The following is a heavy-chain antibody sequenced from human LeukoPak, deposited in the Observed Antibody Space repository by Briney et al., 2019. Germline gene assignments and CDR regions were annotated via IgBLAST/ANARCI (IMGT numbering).Heavy chain of an antibody. D-gene: IGHD3-22*01. J-gene: IGHJ4*02. V-gene: IGHV3-23*01. CDR2: ISGSGGST. CDR3: AKDLTYYYDSSGPDY. Sequence: GGSLRLSCAASGFTFSSYAMSWVRQAPGKGLEWVSAISGSGGSTYYADSVKGRFTISRDNSKNTLYLQMNSLRAEDTAVSYCAKDLTYYYDSSGPDYWGQGTLVTVSS. CDR1: GFTFSSYA.